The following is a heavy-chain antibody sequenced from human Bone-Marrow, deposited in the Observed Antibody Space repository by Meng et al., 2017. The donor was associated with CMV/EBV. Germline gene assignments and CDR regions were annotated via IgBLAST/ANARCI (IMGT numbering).Heavy chain of an antibody. Sequence: ASVKVSCKASGYIFTDSYIHWVRQAPGQGLEWMGWINPNSGGTNYAQKFQGRVTMTRDTSVSTGYREVSRLRSDDTAVYYCARSLENWFDPWGQGTLVTVSS. CDR2: INPNSGGT. D-gene: IGHD1-1*01. CDR3: ARSLENWFDP. CDR1: GYIFTDSY. J-gene: IGHJ5*02. V-gene: IGHV1-2*02.